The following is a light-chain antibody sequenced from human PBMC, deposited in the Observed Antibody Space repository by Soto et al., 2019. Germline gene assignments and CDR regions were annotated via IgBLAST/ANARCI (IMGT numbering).Light chain of an antibody. V-gene: IGKV3-11*01. CDR1: QYINTR. CDR2: DAS. CDR3: QQYYSTPRT. J-gene: IGKJ1*01. Sequence: IVLTQSPATLSSVPGDRVTLSCRAGQYINTRLAWYQHRPGQAPRLLIYDASHRATGIPARFSASGSGTDFTLSIGSLQAEDVAVYYCQQYYSTPRTFGQGTKVDIK.